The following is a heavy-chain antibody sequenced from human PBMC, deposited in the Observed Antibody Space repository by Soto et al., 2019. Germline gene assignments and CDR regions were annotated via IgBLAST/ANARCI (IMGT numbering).Heavy chain of an antibody. V-gene: IGHV3-23*01. CDR3: AKPSNVY. Sequence: GGSLRLSCAASGFTFSSYAMTWVRQAPGKGLEYVSTLSGSGVNAYYADSVKGRFTISRDNSKNTLYLQMNSLRVEDMAIYYCAKPSNVYWGKGTQVTVYS. CDR1: GFTFSSYA. CDR2: LSGSGVNA. J-gene: IGHJ4*02. D-gene: IGHD2-2*01.